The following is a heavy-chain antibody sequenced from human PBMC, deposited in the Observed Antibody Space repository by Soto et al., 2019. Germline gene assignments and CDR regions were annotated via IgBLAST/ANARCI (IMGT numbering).Heavy chain of an antibody. J-gene: IGHJ4*02. CDR2: ISGGGET. CDR1: GLYVGSSY. Sequence: EVQLVESGGGVIQPGGSLRLSCAASGLYVGSSYMSWVRQAPGKGLEWISYISGGGETYYSNSVKGRFTISKDNSKNTLFLKMHSVRAEDTAVYYCARDGDGGWGNWGRGVQVTVTS. CDR3: ARDGDGGWGN. V-gene: IGHV3-53*01. D-gene: IGHD7-27*01.